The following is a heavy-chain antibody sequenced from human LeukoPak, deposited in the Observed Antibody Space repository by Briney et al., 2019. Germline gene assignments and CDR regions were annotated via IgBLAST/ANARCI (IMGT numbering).Heavy chain of an antibody. V-gene: IGHV3-21*01. Sequence: GGSLRLSCAASGFTFSSYSMNWVRQAPGKGLEWVSSISSSSSYVYYADSVKGRFTISRDNAKNSLYLQMNSLRAEDTAVYYCARDAIEVVVAATGWFDPWGQGTLVTVSS. D-gene: IGHD2-15*01. CDR2: ISSSSSYV. CDR1: GFTFSSYS. CDR3: ARDAIEVVVAATGWFDP. J-gene: IGHJ5*02.